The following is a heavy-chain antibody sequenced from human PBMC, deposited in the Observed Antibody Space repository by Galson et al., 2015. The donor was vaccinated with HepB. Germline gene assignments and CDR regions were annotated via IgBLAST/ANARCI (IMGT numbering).Heavy chain of an antibody. V-gene: IGHV3-7*01. J-gene: IGHJ3*02. CDR1: GFTFSNYW. CDR3: ARPRTPGSYPYDAFDI. CDR2: IKEDGSEK. Sequence: SLRLSCAASGFTFSNYWMSWARQAPGKGLEWVANIKEDGSEKHYVDSVKGRFTMSRDNAKNSLYLQMNSLRAEDTAVYYCARPRTPGSYPYDAFDIWGQGTMVTVSS. D-gene: IGHD1-26*01.